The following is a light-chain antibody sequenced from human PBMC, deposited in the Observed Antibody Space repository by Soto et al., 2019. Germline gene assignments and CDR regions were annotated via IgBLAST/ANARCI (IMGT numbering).Light chain of an antibody. CDR3: QQRSNWPLVT. J-gene: IGKJ4*01. Sequence: EIVLTQSPATLSLSPGERATLSCRASQSVSSQLAWYQQKPGQAPRLLIYDASNRATGIPARFSGSGSGTDFTLTISTLEPEDFAVYYCQQRSNWPLVTFGGGTKVENK. V-gene: IGKV3-11*01. CDR2: DAS. CDR1: QSVSSQ.